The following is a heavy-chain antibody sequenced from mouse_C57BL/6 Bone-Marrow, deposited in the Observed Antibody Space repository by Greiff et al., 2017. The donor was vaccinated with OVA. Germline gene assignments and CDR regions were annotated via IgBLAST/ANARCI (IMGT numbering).Heavy chain of an antibody. CDR3: ARRPPLIIRVRDFEQ. CDR2: IYPRSGNT. J-gene: IGHJ2*01. D-gene: IGHD2-2*01. V-gene: IGHV1-81*01. Sequence: VQLQQSGAELARPGASVKLSCKASGYTFTSYGISWVKQRTGQGLEWIGEIYPRSGNTYYNEKFKGKATLTADKSSSTAYMELRSLESEESAVYFCARRPPLIIRVRDFEQRGQGTTLTVSS. CDR1: GYTFTSYG.